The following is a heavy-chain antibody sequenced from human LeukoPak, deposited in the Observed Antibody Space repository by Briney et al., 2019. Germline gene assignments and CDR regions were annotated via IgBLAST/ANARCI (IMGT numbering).Heavy chain of an antibody. D-gene: IGHD6-13*01. J-gene: IGHJ4*02. V-gene: IGHV3-7*01. CDR3: ATVTGYSSSFDY. CDR2: IKQDGSEK. CDR1: GFTFSSYW. Sequence: GGSLRLYCAASGFTFSSYWMSWVRQAPGKGLEWVANIKQDGSEKYYVDSVEGRFTISRDNAKNSLYLQMNSLRAEDTAVYYCATVTGYSSSFDYWGQGTLVTVSS.